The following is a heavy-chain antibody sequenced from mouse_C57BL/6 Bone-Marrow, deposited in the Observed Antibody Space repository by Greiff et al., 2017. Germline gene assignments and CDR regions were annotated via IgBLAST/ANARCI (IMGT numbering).Heavy chain of an antibody. CDR3: ARRDGYGAWFAY. J-gene: IGHJ3*01. CDR2: IYPGSGST. Sequence: QVQLQQPGAELVKPGASVKMSCKASGYTFTSYWITWVKPRPGQGLAWIGDIYPGSGSTNYNEKFKSKATLTVDTSSSTAYMQLSSLTSEDSAVYYCARRDGYGAWFAYWGQGTLVTVSA. CDR1: GYTFTSYW. V-gene: IGHV1-55*01. D-gene: IGHD2-2*01.